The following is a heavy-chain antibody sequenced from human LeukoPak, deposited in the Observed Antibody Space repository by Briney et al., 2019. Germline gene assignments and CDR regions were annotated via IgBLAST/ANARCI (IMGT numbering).Heavy chain of an antibody. D-gene: IGHD5-18*01. CDR1: GGSISSSSYY. Sequence: PSETLSLTCTVSGGSISSSSYYWGWIRQPPGKGLEWIGSIYYSGSTYYNPSLKSRVTISVDTSKNQFSLKLSSVTAADTAVYYCARERGYSSPLDYWGQGTLVTVSS. CDR2: IYYSGST. V-gene: IGHV4-39*07. CDR3: ARERGYSSPLDY. J-gene: IGHJ4*02.